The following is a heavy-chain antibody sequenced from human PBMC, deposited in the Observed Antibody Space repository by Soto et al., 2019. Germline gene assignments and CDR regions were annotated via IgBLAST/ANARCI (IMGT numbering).Heavy chain of an antibody. Sequence: SETLSLTCTVSGGSVSSGSYSWSWIRQPPGKGLEWIGYIYYSGSTNYNPSLKSRVTISVDTSKNQFSLKLSSVTAADPAVFYCARGSVYCSSPSGYENSYYYYYGMDVGGKGTTDTVPA. CDR3: ARGSVYCSSPSGYENSYYYYYGMDV. CDR1: GGSVSSGSYS. CDR2: IYYSGST. D-gene: IGHD2-2*01. V-gene: IGHV4-61*01. J-gene: IGHJ6*04.